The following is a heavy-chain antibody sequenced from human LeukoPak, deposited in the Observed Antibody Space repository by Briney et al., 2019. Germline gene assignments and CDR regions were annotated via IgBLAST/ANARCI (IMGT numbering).Heavy chain of an antibody. CDR2: IRQDGGAT. Sequence: PGGSLRLSCAASGFTFTTYWMTWVRPAPGKGREWVANIRQDGGATYSADSVKGGCTISRDNATNSLYLQMQSLRAANTAVYYFATSLDTAGGPYWGQGTLVTVSS. J-gene: IGHJ4*02. V-gene: IGHV3-7*01. CDR3: ATSLDTAGGPY. D-gene: IGHD5-18*01. CDR1: GFTFTTYW.